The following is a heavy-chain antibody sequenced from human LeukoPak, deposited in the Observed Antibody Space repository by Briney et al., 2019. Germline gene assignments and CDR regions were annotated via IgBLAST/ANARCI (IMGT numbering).Heavy chain of an antibody. J-gene: IGHJ4*02. CDR3: ARRSSGTYSIDFDF. CDR1: GYTFSTYW. Sequence: GESLKISCKGSGYTFSTYWIGWVRQMPGKGLEWMGIIYPGDSDTRYSPSLQGQVTTSADKSISTAYVQWTSLKASDTAMYYCARRSSGTYSIDFDFWGQGTLVTVSS. D-gene: IGHD1-26*01. CDR2: IYPGDSDT. V-gene: IGHV5-51*01.